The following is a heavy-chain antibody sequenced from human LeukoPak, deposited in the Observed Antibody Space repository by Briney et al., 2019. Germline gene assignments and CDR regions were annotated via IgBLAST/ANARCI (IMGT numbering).Heavy chain of an antibody. V-gene: IGHV3-64D*06. J-gene: IGHJ4*02. D-gene: IGHD2-2*01. Sequence: GGSLRLSCSASGFTFSSYAMHWVRQAPGKGLEYVSAISRNGGSTYYADSVKGRFTISRDNSKNTLYLQMSSLRAEDTAVYYCVKDGPKDIVVVPAGAPVDYWGQGALVTVSS. CDR2: ISRNGGST. CDR1: GFTFSSYA. CDR3: VKDGPKDIVVVPAGAPVDY.